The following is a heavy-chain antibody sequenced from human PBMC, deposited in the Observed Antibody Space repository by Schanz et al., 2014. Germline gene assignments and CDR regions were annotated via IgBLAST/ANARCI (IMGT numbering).Heavy chain of an antibody. J-gene: IGHJ2*01. Sequence: PASGFTVDSNYMSWVRQAPGKGLEWVSIIYPDGSTNYGDSVKGRFTISRDNSDNTLYLQMNNLRAEDTAVYYCARGSGTFDSWGRGTLVTVSS. CDR3: ARGSGTFDS. V-gene: IGHV3-53*01. D-gene: IGHD3-3*01. CDR1: GFTVDSNY. CDR2: IYPDGST.